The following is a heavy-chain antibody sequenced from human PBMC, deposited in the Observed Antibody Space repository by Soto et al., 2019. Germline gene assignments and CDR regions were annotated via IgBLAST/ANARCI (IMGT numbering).Heavy chain of an antibody. CDR1: GFSFSNYA. V-gene: IGHV3-23*01. CDR3: ANDAKRNALSSVAY. CDR2: ISGSGTTT. J-gene: IGHJ4*02. Sequence: XGTLRLSCSAAGFSFSNYAMSWVRQAPGKGLEWVSTISGSGTTTYYADSVKGRFTISRDNSKNTLNLQLNTLRAEDTALYYCANDAKRNALSSVAYWGQGTLVTVSS. D-gene: IGHD2-15*01.